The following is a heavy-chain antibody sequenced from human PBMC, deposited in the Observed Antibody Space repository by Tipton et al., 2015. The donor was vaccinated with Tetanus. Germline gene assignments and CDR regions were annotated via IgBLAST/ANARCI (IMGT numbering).Heavy chain of an antibody. CDR2: VYNSGST. V-gene: IGHV4-4*07. D-gene: IGHD3-9*01. CDR1: GASISSYY. J-gene: IGHJ4*02. Sequence: TLSLTCTVSGASISSYYWSWIRQPAGKGLEWIGRVYNSGSTDYNPSLKSRVTISVDTSKNQFSLKLSSVTAADTAVYYCARVTYDILTGYHIDYWGQGTLVTVSS. CDR3: ARVTYDILTGYHIDY.